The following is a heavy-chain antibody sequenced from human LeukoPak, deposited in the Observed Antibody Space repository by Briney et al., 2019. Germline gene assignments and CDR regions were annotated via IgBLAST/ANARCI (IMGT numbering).Heavy chain of an antibody. CDR1: GFTFSNYW. CDR3: ARDPYGFGESFDS. V-gene: IGHV3-7*01. J-gene: IGHJ4*02. CDR2: IRQDGNEK. Sequence: GGSLRLSCAASGFTFSNYWMSWLRQAPGKGLEWVANIRQDGNEKYYVDSVKGRFTISRDNAQNTLYLQMNSLGADDTAVYYCARDPYGFGESFDSWGQGTLVTVSS. D-gene: IGHD3-10*01.